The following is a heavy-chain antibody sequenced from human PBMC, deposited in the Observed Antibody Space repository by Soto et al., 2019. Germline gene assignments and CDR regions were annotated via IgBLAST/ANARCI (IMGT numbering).Heavy chain of an antibody. V-gene: IGHV3-21*01. J-gene: IGHJ5*02. CDR2: ISSSSSYI. CDR3: ARAVLRFLEWSTTAFDP. D-gene: IGHD3-3*01. CDR1: GFTFSSYS. Sequence: GGSLRLSCAASGFTFSSYSMNWVRQAPGKGLEWVSSISSSSSYIYYADSVKGRFTISRDNAKNSLYLQMNSLRAEDTAVYYCARAVLRFLEWSTTAFDPWGQGTLVTVSS.